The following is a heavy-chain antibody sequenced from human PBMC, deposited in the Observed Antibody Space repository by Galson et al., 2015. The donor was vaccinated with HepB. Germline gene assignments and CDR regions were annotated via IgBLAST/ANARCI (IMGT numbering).Heavy chain of an antibody. CDR1: GYSFTSYW. CDR3: ARRSPLWDSSGAYYYYYGMDV. J-gene: IGHJ6*02. CDR2: IDPSDSYT. V-gene: IGHV5-10-1*01. D-gene: IGHD3-22*01. Sequence: QSGAEVKKPGESLRISCKGSGYSFTSYWISWVRQMPGKGLEWMGRIDPSDSYTNYSPSFQGHVTISADKSISTAYLQWSSLKASDTAMYYCARRSPLWDSSGAYYYYYGMDVWGQGTTVTVSS.